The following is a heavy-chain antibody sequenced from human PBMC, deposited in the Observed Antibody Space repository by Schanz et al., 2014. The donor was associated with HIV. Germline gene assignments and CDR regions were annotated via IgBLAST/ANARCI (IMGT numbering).Heavy chain of an antibody. J-gene: IGHJ6*02. CDR1: GFAFSNYA. Sequence: EVQLLASGGGLVQPGGSLRLSCAASGFAFSNYAMSWVRQAPGKGLEWVAVMSYDGVRKYLGDSVKGRFTISRDNSKNTVYLQLKSLRVEDTAVYYCAKDRNYYESKYRGKGNYYYYYGMDVWGQGTTVTVSS. CDR2: MSYDGVRK. V-gene: IGHV3-23*03. D-gene: IGHD3-22*01. CDR3: AKDRNYYESKYRGKGNYYYYYGMDV.